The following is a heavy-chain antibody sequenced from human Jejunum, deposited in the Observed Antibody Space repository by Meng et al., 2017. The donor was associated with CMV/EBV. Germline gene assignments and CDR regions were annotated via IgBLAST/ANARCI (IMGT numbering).Heavy chain of an antibody. CDR1: GFTFSSYD. Sequence: SGFTFSSYDMTWVRQAPGKGLEWVSAFSGIGGRTNYADSVKGRFTIFRDNSKNTMYLQMDSLRAEDTAIYYCAKGGSSSWNSEADYWGQGTLVTVSS. D-gene: IGHD6-13*01. CDR2: FSGIGGRT. CDR3: AKGGSSSWNSEADY. V-gene: IGHV3-23*01. J-gene: IGHJ4*02.